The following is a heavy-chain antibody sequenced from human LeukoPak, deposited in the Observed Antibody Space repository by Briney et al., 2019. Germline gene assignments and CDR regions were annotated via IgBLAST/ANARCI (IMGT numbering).Heavy chain of an antibody. J-gene: IGHJ3*02. CDR2: IDWDDDK. CDR3: ARTRYNWKGGAFDI. Sequence: SGPALVKPTQTLRLTCSFSGFSLSTSGMCVSWIRQPPGKALEWLALIDWDDDKYYSTSLKTRLTISKDTSKNQVVLTMTNINPVHTATYYCARTRYNWKGGAFDIWGQGTMVTVSS. CDR1: GFSLSTSGMC. D-gene: IGHD1-1*01. V-gene: IGHV2-70*01.